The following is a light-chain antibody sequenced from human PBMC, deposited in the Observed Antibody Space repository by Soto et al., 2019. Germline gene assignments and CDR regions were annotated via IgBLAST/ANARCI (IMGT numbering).Light chain of an antibody. CDR1: QSVSST. Sequence: IVLTLSPVTLSLSPGERATLSCGGGQSVSSTYLAWYQQKNGKAPRLLIYGASTRATGVPRRLSGSGYGTEFTLTISSMQYEDFALYYCLQYNDWVPTFGQGTKVDIK. V-gene: IGKV3-15*01. CDR3: LQYNDWVPT. CDR2: GAS. J-gene: IGKJ1*01.